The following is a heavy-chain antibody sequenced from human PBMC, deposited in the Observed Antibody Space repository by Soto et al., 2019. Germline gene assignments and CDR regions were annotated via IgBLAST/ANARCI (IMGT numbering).Heavy chain of an antibody. CDR3: TSSDTVTTERNY. CDR2: IRSKANSYAT. J-gene: IGHJ4*02. D-gene: IGHD4-17*01. Sequence: PGGSLRLSCAASGFTFSGSAMHWVRQASGKGLEWVGRIRSKANSYATAYAASVKGRFTISRDDSKNTAYLQMNSLKTEDMAVYYCTSSDTVTTERNYWGQGTLVTVSS. CDR1: GFTFSGSA. V-gene: IGHV3-73*01.